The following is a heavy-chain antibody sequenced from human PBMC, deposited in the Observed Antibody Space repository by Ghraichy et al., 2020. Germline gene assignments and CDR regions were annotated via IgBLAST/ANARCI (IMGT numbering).Heavy chain of an antibody. Sequence: SETLSLTCTVSGGSISSYYWSWIRQPAGKGLEWIGRIYTSGSTNYNPSLKSRVTMSVDTSKNQFSLKLSFVTAADTAVYYCARGGGDYDSSGYHPYYYYYMDVWGKGTTVTVSS. CDR2: IYTSGST. CDR3: ARGGGDYDSSGYHPYYYYYMDV. J-gene: IGHJ6*03. V-gene: IGHV4-4*07. D-gene: IGHD3-22*01. CDR1: GGSISSYY.